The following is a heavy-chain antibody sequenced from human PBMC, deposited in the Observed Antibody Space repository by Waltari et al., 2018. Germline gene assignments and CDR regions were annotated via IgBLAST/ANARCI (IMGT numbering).Heavy chain of an antibody. CDR1: GYTFIGYY. J-gene: IGHJ1*01. Sequence: QVQLVQSGAEVKKPGASAKVSCKASGYTFIGYYLHWVRQAPGQGIEYMGMINPNDGSTTYAQKFQGRVTMTRDRSTNTVYMELTSLRSEDTAAYYCAKDKAAAGHPEYFQHWGQGTVVTVSS. D-gene: IGHD6-13*01. V-gene: IGHV1-46*01. CDR3: AKDKAAAGHPEYFQH. CDR2: INPNDGST.